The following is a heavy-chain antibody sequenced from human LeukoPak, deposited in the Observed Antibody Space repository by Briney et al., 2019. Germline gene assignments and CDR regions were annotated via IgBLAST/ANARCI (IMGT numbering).Heavy chain of an antibody. J-gene: IGHJ4*02. CDR2: ILPIFGIA. V-gene: IGHV1-69*10. D-gene: IGHD2-15*01. Sequence: SVTASWKASGGTFSSYAISWVRPAAGHGLEWMGWILPIFGIANYAQKFQGRVTITADKSTSTAYMELSSLRSEDTAVYYCARARWVAATKYSFDYCGWGTRVTVSA. CDR3: ARARWVAATKYSFDY. CDR1: GGTFSSYA.